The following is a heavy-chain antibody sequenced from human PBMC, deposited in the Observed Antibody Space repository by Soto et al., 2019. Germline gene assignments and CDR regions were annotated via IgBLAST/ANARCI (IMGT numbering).Heavy chain of an antibody. J-gene: IGHJ4*02. D-gene: IGHD6-19*01. CDR3: ARVARSDSSGWYPTPTKRYYFDY. Sequence: QVQLQQWGAGLLKPSETLSLTCAVYGGSFSGYYWSWIRQPPGKGLEWIGEINHSGSTNYNPSLKSRVTISVDTSKNQCSLKLSSVTAADTAVYYCARVARSDSSGWYPTPTKRYYFDYWGQGTLVTVSS. V-gene: IGHV4-34*01. CDR1: GGSFSGYY. CDR2: INHSGST.